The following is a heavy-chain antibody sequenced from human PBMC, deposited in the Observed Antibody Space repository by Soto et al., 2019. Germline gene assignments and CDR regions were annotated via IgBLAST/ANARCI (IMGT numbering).Heavy chain of an antibody. CDR3: ARGIAVAGTWWFDS. Sequence: GGSLRLSCAASGFTFTSYEMNWVRQAPGKGLEWVSYISNSGMTYYADSVKGRFTISRDNAKNSLYLQMSSLRAEDTAVYYCARGIAVAGTWWFDSWGQGTLVTVSS. CDR2: ISNSGMT. J-gene: IGHJ5*01. V-gene: IGHV3-48*03. D-gene: IGHD6-19*01. CDR1: GFTFTSYE.